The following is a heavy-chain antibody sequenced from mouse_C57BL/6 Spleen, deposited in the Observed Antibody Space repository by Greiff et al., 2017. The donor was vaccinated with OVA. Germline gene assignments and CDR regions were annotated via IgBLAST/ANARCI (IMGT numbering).Heavy chain of an antibody. D-gene: IGHD2-4*01. V-gene: IGHV1-54*01. CDR3: SRSGDYAEDYYAMDY. Sequence: QVQLQQSGAELVRPGTSVKVSCKASGYAFTNYLIEWVKQRPGQGLEWIGVINPGSGGTNYNEKFKGKAPLTADKSSSTAYMQLSSLTSEDSAVYFCSRSGDYAEDYYAMDYWGQGTSVTVSS. CDR2: INPGSGGT. J-gene: IGHJ4*01. CDR1: GYAFTNYL.